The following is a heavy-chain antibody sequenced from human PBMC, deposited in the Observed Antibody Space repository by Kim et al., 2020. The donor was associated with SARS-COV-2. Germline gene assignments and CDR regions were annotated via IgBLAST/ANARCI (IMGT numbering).Heavy chain of an antibody. V-gene: IGHV4-59*13. CDR1: GGSITDSY. D-gene: IGHD3-10*01. CDR2: IHSTGST. CDR3: ARELMVPYSRYFFYLRDV. J-gene: IGHJ3*01. Sequence: SETLSLTCNVSGGSITDSYWSWIRQPPGKGLEWIGYIHSTGSTNYNPSLKSRVTISLDTSNKHFSFRLTSVTAAHTAVYYCARELMVPYSRYFFYLRDV.